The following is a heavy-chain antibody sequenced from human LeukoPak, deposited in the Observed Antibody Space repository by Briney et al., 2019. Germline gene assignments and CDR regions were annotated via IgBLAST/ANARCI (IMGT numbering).Heavy chain of an antibody. V-gene: IGHV4-34*01. Sequence: SETLSLTCAVYGGSFSGYYWSWIRQPPGKGLEWIGEINHSGSTNYNPSLKSRVTISVDTSKNQFSLKLSSVTAADTAVYYCARVNFQADIQWGQGTLVTVSS. CDR2: INHSGST. CDR3: ARVNFQADIQ. J-gene: IGHJ4*02. CDR1: GGSFSGYY. D-gene: IGHD3-9*01.